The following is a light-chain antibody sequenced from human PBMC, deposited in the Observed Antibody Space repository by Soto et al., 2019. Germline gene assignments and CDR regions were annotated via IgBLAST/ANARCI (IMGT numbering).Light chain of an antibody. J-gene: IGKJ5*01. CDR3: QQYNNWPPFT. V-gene: IGKV3-15*01. Sequence: EIVMAQSPATLSVSPGERATLSCRASQSVGSNLAWYQQKPGQTPRLLIYGTSTRATGVPARFSGSGSGTEFTLTINSLQSEDCAVYYCQQYNNWPPFTFGQGTRLEIK. CDR2: GTS. CDR1: QSVGSN.